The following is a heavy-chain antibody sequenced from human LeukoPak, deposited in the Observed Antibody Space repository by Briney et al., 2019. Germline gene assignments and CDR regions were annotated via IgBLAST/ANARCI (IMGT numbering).Heavy chain of an antibody. Sequence: PSETLSLTCAVYGGSFSGYYWSWIRQPPGKGLEWIGEINHSGSTNYNPSLKSRVTTSVDTSKNQFSLKLSSVTAADTAVYYCARGGYDSSGYYSDYWGQGTLVTVSS. CDR1: GGSFSGYY. CDR3: ARGGYDSSGYYSDY. CDR2: INHSGST. D-gene: IGHD3-22*01. J-gene: IGHJ4*02. V-gene: IGHV4-34*01.